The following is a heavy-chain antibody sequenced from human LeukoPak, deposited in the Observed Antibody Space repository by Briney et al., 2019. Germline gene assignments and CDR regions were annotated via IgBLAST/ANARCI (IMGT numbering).Heavy chain of an antibody. CDR3: ARRAGGYSHPYDH. Sequence: GGSLRLSCAVSGFTVSGNYMSWVRQAPGKGLEWVSLIYSCGITYYADYVKGRFTISRDNAKTTLYLQMNSLRAEHTAVYYCARRAGGYSHPYDHWGQGILVSVSS. J-gene: IGHJ4*02. D-gene: IGHD4-23*01. V-gene: IGHV3-53*01. CDR2: IYSCGIT. CDR1: GFTVSGNY.